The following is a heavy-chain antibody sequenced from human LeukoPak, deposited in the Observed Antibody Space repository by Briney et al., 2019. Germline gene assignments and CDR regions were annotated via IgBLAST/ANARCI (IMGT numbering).Heavy chain of an antibody. J-gene: IGHJ4*02. D-gene: IGHD3-10*01. CDR3: ARDSQVRGVDS. CDR1: GYTFTSYD. CDR2: MNPNSGNT. Sequence: ASVKVSCKASGYTFTSYDVNWVRQATGQGLEWLGWMNPNSGNTVYAQKFQGRITMTRNTSTSTAYMDLSSLSSEDTAIYYCARDSQVRGVDSWGQGTLVTVSS. V-gene: IGHV1-8*01.